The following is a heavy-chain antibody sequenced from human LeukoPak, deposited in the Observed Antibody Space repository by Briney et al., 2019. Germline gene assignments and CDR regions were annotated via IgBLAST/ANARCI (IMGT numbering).Heavy chain of an antibody. J-gene: IGHJ4*02. V-gene: IGHV3-23*01. CDR3: AKDDGEGIARPDY. D-gene: IGHD3-10*01. Sequence: GGSLRLSCAASGFTFSSYAMSWVRQAPGKGLEWVSAISGSGGSTYYADSVKGRFTISRDKSKNTLYLQMNSLRAEDTAVYYCAKDDGEGIARPDYWGQGTLVTVSS. CDR1: GFTFSSYA. CDR2: ISGSGGST.